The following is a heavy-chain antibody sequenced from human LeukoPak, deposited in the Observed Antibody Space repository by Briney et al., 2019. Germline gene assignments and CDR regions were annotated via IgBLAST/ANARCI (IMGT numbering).Heavy chain of an antibody. J-gene: IGHJ4*01. D-gene: IGHD3-16*01. CDR2: VYHRGNS. Sequence: SGTLSLTCAVSGGSVSTAHWWNWVRQSPGKGLEWIGEVYHRGNSNYNPSLKSRVSISVDTSKNQFSLKVTSLTAADTAVYYCARAFHPPDFAFGRAPYYFDLWGQGTLVTVSS. CDR3: ARAFHPPDFAFGRAPYYFDL. V-gene: IGHV4-4*02. CDR1: GGSVSTAHW.